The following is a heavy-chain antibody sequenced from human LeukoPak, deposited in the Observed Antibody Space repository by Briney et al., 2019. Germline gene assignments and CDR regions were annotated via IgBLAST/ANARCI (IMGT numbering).Heavy chain of an antibody. CDR3: TRSESGTYKGGFDF. Sequence: TGGSLRLSCTASGFTFGDYAMNWFRQAPGKGLEWVGFIRSKTYGGTGEYAASVKGRFTISRDDSKSIAHLQMNSLKTGDTAVYYCTRSESGTYKGGFDFWGQGTLVTVSS. D-gene: IGHD1-26*01. V-gene: IGHV3-49*03. CDR2: IRSKTYGGTG. J-gene: IGHJ4*02. CDR1: GFTFGDYA.